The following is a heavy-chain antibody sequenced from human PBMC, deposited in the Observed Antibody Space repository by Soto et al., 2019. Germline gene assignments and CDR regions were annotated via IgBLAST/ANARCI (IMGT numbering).Heavy chain of an antibody. Sequence: TGGSPRLSCAASGFTFSTYAMSWVRQAPGKGLEWVSKIINSGGSTYYADSVKGRFTISRDNSKNTLYLQMNSLRAEDTAVYYCATGQQLGYWGQGSLVTVSS. D-gene: IGHD6-13*01. CDR1: GFTFSTYA. CDR3: ATGQQLGY. V-gene: IGHV3-23*01. CDR2: IINSGGST. J-gene: IGHJ4*02.